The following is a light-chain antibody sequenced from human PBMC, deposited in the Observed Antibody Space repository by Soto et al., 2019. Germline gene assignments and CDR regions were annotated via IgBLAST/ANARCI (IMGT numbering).Light chain of an antibody. CDR1: QSMSCN. CDR2: GAS. CDR3: QQYNNWPPWT. J-gene: IGKJ1*01. Sequence: EIVMTQSPATLSVSPGERASLSCKASQSMSCNLAWYQQKPGQAPRLLIYGASTRATGIPARFSGSGSGREFTLTISSLQSEDFAVYYCQQYNNWPPWTVGQGTKVEIK. V-gene: IGKV3-15*01.